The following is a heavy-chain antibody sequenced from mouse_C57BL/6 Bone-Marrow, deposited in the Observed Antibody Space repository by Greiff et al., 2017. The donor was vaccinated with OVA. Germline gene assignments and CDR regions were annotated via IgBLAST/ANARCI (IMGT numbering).Heavy chain of an antibody. CDR1: GFSFNTYA. Sequence: EVQLVESGGGLVQPKGSLKLSCAASGFSFNTYAMNWVRQAPGKGLEWVARIRSKSNNYATYYADSVKDRFTISRDESESMLYLQMNNLKTEDTAMYYCVRGVYYYGTFYWYFDVWGTGTTVTVSS. D-gene: IGHD1-1*01. CDR3: VRGVYYYGTFYWYFDV. CDR2: IRSKSNNYAT. J-gene: IGHJ1*03. V-gene: IGHV10-1*01.